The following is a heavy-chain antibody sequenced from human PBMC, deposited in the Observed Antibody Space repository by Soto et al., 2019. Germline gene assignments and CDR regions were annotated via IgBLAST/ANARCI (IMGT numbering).Heavy chain of an antibody. CDR1: GGSISDISYC. CDR3: ARHKSGSDWLDP. D-gene: IGHD2-15*01. Sequence: SETLSLTCAVPGGSISDISYCWGWIRQPPGKGLQWIGCMFYSGATYYNPSLKNRVTLSVDTSSNEFSLKLVSVTAPDTAVYYCARHKSGSDWLDPWGQGTLVTVSS. V-gene: IGHV4-39*01. CDR2: MFYSGAT. J-gene: IGHJ5*02.